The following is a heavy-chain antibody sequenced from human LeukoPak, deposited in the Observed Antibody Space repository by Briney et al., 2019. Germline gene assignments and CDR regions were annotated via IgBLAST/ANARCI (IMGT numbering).Heavy chain of an antibody. V-gene: IGHV1-18*01. CDR3: ARCTNKNSDIVVVPAAIFVDNWFDP. CDR1: GYTFTSYG. CDR2: ISAYNGNT. Sequence: GASVKVSCKASGYTFTSYGISWVRQAPGQGLEWIGSISAYNGNTNYAQKLQGRVTMTTDTCTSTAYMELRSLRSGDTAVYYCARCTNKNSDIVVVPAAIFVDNWFDPWGQGTLVSVSS. J-gene: IGHJ5*02. D-gene: IGHD2-2*01.